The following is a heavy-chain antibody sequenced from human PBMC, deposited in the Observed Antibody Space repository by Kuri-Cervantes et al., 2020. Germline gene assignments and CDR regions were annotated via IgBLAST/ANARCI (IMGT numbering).Heavy chain of an antibody. CDR3: AREGYCRGGNCYPSYWYFDL. Sequence: GGSLRLSCAASGFTFRSCVIHWVRQAPGKGLEWVSRVSFDGSNKYNAGSVKGRFTVSRDNAKNSLYLQMNSLRAEDTAVYYCAREGYCRGGNCYPSYWYFDLWGRGTLVTVSS. CDR2: VSFDGSNK. CDR1: GFTFRSCV. V-gene: IGHV3-30-3*01. D-gene: IGHD2-15*01. J-gene: IGHJ2*01.